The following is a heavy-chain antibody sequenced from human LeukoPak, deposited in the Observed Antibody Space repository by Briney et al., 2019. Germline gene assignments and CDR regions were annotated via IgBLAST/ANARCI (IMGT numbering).Heavy chain of an antibody. V-gene: IGHV4-39*07. CDR3: ARQAVAGRAFDY. CDR2: MHYSGST. D-gene: IGHD6-19*01. Sequence: PSETLSLTCTVSGGSISNRNYYWGWIRQPPGKGLEWIGSMHYSGSTYYNPSLKSRVTISLDTSKNQFSLKLSSVTAADTALYYCARQAVAGRAFDYWGQGTLVTVSS. J-gene: IGHJ4*02. CDR1: GGSISNRNYY.